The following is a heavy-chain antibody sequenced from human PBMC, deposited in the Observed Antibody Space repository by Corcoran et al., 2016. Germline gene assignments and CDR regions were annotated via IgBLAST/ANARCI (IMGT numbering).Heavy chain of an antibody. V-gene: IGHV1-69*01. Sequence: QVQLVQSGAEVKKPGSSVKVSCKASGGTFSSYAISWVRQAPGQGLEWMGGIIPIFGTANYAQKFQGRVTITADESTSTAYMELSSLRSEDTAVYYCARDSARGSYGPYYYYYYGMDVWGQGTTVTVSS. CDR2: IIPIFGTA. CDR1: GGTFSSYA. CDR3: ARDSARGSYGPYYYYYYGMDV. J-gene: IGHJ6*02. D-gene: IGHD5-18*01.